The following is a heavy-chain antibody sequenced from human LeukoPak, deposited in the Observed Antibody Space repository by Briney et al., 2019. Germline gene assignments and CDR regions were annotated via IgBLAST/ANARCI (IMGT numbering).Heavy chain of an antibody. V-gene: IGHV4-38-2*01. J-gene: IGHJ5*02. CDR2: IYHSGST. Sequence: SETLSLTCAVSGYSISSGYYWGWIRQPPGKGLEWIGSIYHSGSTYYNPSLKSRVTISVDTSKNQFSLKLSSVTAADTAVYYCARLNVVVVPAAIPIPFDPWGQGTLVTASS. D-gene: IGHD2-2*02. CDR1: GYSISSGYY. CDR3: ARLNVVVVPAAIPIPFDP.